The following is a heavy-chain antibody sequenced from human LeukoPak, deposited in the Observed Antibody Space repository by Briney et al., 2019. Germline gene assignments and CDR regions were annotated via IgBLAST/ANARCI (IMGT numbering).Heavy chain of an antibody. Sequence: SETLSLTCAVYGGSFTAYYWNWIRQPPGKGLEWIGEINHSGSTNYNPSLKSRVTISVDTSKNQFSLKLSSVTAADTAVYYCARRRGLSRGLYYFDYWSQGTLVTVSS. V-gene: IGHV4-34*01. CDR2: INHSGST. CDR3: ARRRGLSRGLYYFDY. CDR1: GGSFTAYY. J-gene: IGHJ4*02. D-gene: IGHD3-10*01.